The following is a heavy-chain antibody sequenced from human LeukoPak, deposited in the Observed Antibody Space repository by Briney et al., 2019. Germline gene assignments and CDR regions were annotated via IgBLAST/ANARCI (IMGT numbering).Heavy chain of an antibody. J-gene: IGHJ4*02. Sequence: GGSLRLSCAASGFTFSSYGMHWVRQAPGKGLEWVAVIWYDGSNKYYADSVKGRFTISRDNSKNTLYLRMNSLRAEDTAVYYCAMASYYALDYWGQGTLVTVSS. CDR2: IWYDGSNK. D-gene: IGHD2/OR15-2a*01. V-gene: IGHV3-33*01. CDR3: AMASYYALDY. CDR1: GFTFSSYG.